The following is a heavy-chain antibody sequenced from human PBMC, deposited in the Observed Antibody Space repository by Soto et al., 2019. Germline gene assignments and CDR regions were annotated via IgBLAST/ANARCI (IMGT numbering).Heavy chain of an antibody. CDR2: IYPGASDT. CDR3: ARQAVAGPYYFDY. Sequence: GESLKISCKGSGYSFTSYWIGWVRQMPGKGLEWMGIIYPGASDTRNSPAVQGQVTIAADKTSSTAYLQWSSLKASDTAMYYSARQAVAGPYYFDYWGQGTLVTVSS. CDR1: GYSFTSYW. J-gene: IGHJ4*02. D-gene: IGHD6-19*01. V-gene: IGHV5-51*01.